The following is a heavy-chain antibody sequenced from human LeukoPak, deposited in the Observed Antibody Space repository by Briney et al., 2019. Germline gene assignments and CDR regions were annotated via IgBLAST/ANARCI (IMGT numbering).Heavy chain of an antibody. J-gene: IGHJ3*02. D-gene: IGHD2-21*02. CDR2: IYYSGST. CDR1: GGSISSYY. Sequence: SETLSLTCTVSGGSISSYYWSWIRQPPGKGLEWIGYIYYSGSTNYNPSLKSRVTISVDTSKNQFSLKLSSVTAADTAVCYCAGFAVVTATDAFDIWGQGTMVTVSS. CDR3: AGFAVVTATDAFDI. V-gene: IGHV4-59*01.